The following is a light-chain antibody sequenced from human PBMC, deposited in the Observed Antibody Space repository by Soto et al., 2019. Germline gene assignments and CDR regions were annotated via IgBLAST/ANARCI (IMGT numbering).Light chain of an antibody. CDR2: GAS. CDR1: QSVSSSY. Sequence: EFVLTQSPGTLSLSPGERATLSCRASQSVSSSYLAWYQQKPGLAPRILIYGASTRATGIPDRFSGSGSGTDFTLTISRLEPEDFAVYYCQQYGSSPPLTFGGGTKVEIK. CDR3: QQYGSSPPLT. V-gene: IGKV3-20*01. J-gene: IGKJ4*01.